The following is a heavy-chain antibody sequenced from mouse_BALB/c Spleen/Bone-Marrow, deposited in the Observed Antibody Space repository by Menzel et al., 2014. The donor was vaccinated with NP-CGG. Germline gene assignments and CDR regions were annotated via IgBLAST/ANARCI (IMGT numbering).Heavy chain of an antibody. D-gene: IGHD2-10*02. J-gene: IGHJ3*01. V-gene: IGHV1-5*01. CDR3: TFLVKEEFAH. CDR2: IYPGDSDT. Sequence: SGTVLARPGASVKMSFKASGYSFTSYWMHWVKQRPGQGLEWIGAIYPGDSDTSYNHKFKGKAKLTTVTSASTAYMELSSLTNEDSAVYYCTFLVKEEFAHWGQGTLVTVSA. CDR1: GYSFTSYW.